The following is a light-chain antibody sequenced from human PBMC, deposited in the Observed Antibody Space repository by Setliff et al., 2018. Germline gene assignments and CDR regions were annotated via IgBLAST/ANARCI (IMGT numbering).Light chain of an antibody. J-gene: IGLJ2*01. CDR2: DVS. CDR1: SSDVGGYNY. CDR3: SSYTSSSTFVV. V-gene: IGLV2-14*01. Sequence: SALTQPASVSGSPGQSITISCTGTSSDVGGYNYVSWYQQHPGKAPKLMIYDVSKRPSGVSNRFSGSKSGNTASLTISGLQAEDEADYYYSSYTSSSTFVVFGGGTKVTVL.